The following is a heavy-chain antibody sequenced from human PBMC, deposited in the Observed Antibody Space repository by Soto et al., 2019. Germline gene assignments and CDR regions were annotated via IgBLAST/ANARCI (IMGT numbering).Heavy chain of an antibody. CDR1: GGSISSYY. J-gene: IGHJ4*02. V-gene: IGHV4-59*01. CDR2: IYYSGST. CDR3: ARRYGGNFDY. D-gene: IGHD3-16*01. Sequence: QVQLQESGPGLVKPSETLSLTCTVSGGSISSYYWSWIRQPPGKGLEWIGYIYYSGSTNYNPSLKSRDTISVDTAKNQFTLKLSSVTAAETAVYYCARRYGGNFDYWGQGTLVTVSS.